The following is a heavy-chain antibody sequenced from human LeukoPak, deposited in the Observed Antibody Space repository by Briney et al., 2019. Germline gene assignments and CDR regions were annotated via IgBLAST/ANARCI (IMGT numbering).Heavy chain of an antibody. V-gene: IGHV3-21*01. Sequence: PGGSLRLSCAASGFTFSSYSMNWVRQAPGKGLEWVSSISSSSSYIYYADSVKGRFTISRDNAKNSLYLQTNSLRAEDTAVYYCARDRYSAAAGTFLYWGQGTLVTVSS. J-gene: IGHJ4*02. CDR1: GFTFSSYS. CDR3: ARDRYSAAAGTFLY. D-gene: IGHD6-13*01. CDR2: ISSSSSYI.